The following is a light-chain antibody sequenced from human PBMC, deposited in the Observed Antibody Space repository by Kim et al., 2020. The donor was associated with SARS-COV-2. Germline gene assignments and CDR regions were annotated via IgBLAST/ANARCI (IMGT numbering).Light chain of an antibody. CDR3: QQSYRIPYA. CDR2: AAV. J-gene: IGKJ2*01. CDR1: QNISNY. V-gene: IGKV1-39*01. Sequence: SASVGDKVTVTCRTSQNISNYINWYHQKPGEAPKLLIYAAVTLQGGVSSRFSASGSGTDFTLMITSLQPEDLATYYCQQSYRIPYAFAQGTKLEI.